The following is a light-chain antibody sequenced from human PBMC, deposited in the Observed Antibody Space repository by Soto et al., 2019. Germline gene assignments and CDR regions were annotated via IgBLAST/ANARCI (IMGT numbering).Light chain of an antibody. CDR2: AAS. V-gene: IGKV1-12*01. CDR3: HQGFSFHLT. Sequence: DIQMTQSPSSVSASVGDRVTITCRASQGISNYLAWYQQKPGKAPQLLIYAASTLESGVPSRFSGSGSGTDVTLTISSLQPADFATYYCHQGFSFHLTFGGGTEVDIK. J-gene: IGKJ4*01. CDR1: QGISNY.